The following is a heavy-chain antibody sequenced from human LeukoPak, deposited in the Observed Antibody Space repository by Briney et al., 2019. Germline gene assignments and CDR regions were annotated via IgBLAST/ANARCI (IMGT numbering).Heavy chain of an antibody. D-gene: IGHD1-7*01. J-gene: IGHJ4*02. V-gene: IGHV3-23*01. Sequence: GGSLRFSCAASGFTFSSYPMSWVRQAPGKGLEWVSSISGSGGSTYYADSVKGRFTISRDNSKNTLYMQMNSLRAEDTAVYYCARNWNYVVFDYWGQGTLVTASS. CDR3: ARNWNYVVFDY. CDR2: ISGSGGST. CDR1: GFTFSSYP.